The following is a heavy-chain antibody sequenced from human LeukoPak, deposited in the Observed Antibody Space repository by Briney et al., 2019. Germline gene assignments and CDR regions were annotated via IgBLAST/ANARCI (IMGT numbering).Heavy chain of an antibody. CDR3: ARRVTGKGMITFGGVMTHYDY. D-gene: IGHD3-16*01. CDR2: IYYSGST. J-gene: IGHJ4*02. V-gene: IGHV4-39*01. CDR1: GGSIGSTRYY. Sequence: PSETLSLTCTVSGGSIGSTRYYWGWIRQPPGKGLEWIGSIYYSGSTYYNPSLKSRVTTSVDTSKNQFSLKLSSVTAADTAVYYCARRVTGKGMITFGGVMTHYDYWGQGTLVTVSS.